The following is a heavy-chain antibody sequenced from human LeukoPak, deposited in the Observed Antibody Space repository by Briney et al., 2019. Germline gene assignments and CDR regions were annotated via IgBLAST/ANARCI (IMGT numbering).Heavy chain of an antibody. D-gene: IGHD6-19*01. CDR3: ARGGSGWTYNWFDP. CDR1: RGSISSYY. CDR2: IYYSGST. J-gene: IGHJ5*02. V-gene: IGHV4-59*01. Sequence: SETLSLTCTVSRGSISSYYWSWIRQPPGKGLEWIGYIYYSGSTNYNPSLKSRVTISVDTSKNQFSLKLSSVTAADTAVYYCARGGSGWTYNWFDPWGQGTLVTVSS.